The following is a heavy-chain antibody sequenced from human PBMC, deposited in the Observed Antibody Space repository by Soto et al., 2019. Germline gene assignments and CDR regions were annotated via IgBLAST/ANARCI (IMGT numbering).Heavy chain of an antibody. CDR1: GYTFTSYG. Sequence: ASVKVSCKASGYTFTSYGISWVRQAPGQGLEWMGWISAYNGNTNYAQKLQGRVTMTTDTSTSTAYMELRSLRSDDTAVYYCASSDPAAGTWLDDALDIWGQGTMVTVSS. D-gene: IGHD6-13*01. CDR2: ISAYNGNT. J-gene: IGHJ3*02. V-gene: IGHV1-18*01. CDR3: ASSDPAAGTWLDDALDI.